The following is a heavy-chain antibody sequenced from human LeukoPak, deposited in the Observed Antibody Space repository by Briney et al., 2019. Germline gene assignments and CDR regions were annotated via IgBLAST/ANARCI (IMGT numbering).Heavy chain of an antibody. CDR3: ASLGCSSTSCHAAPKPGFDY. J-gene: IGHJ4*02. Sequence: SETLSLTCTVSGGSISSYYWSWIRQPAGKGLEWIGRIYTSGSTNYNPSLKSRVTISVDTSKNQFSLKLSSVTAADTAVYYCASLGCSSTSCHAAPKPGFDYWGQGTLVTVSS. CDR1: GGSISSYY. CDR2: IYTSGST. D-gene: IGHD2-2*01. V-gene: IGHV4-4*07.